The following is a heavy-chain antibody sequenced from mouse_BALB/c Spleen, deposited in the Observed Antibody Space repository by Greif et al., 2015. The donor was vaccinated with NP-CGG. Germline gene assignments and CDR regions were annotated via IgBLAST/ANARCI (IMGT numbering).Heavy chain of an antibody. CDR3: ARNPLYDYDKWYFDV. D-gene: IGHD2-4*01. CDR2: IWSGGST. J-gene: IGHJ1*01. CDR1: GFSLTSYG. Sequence: VQLQQSGPGLVQPSQSLSITCTVSGFSLTSYGVHWVRQSPGKGLEWLGVIWSGGSTDYNAAFISRLSISKDNSKSQVFFKMNSLQANDTAIYYCARNPLYDYDKWYFDVWGAGTTVTVSS. V-gene: IGHV2-2*02.